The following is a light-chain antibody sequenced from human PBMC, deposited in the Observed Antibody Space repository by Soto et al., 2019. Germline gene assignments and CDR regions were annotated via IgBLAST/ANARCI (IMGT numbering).Light chain of an antibody. V-gene: IGKV3-15*01. Sequence: EIVMTQSPATLSVSPGERATLSCRASQSVSSNFAWYQQKPGQAPRLLIYGASTRATGIPARFSGSGSGTEFTLTISSLQSEYFAVYYCQQYNNWPGTFGQGTKVEIK. CDR2: GAS. CDR1: QSVSSN. J-gene: IGKJ1*01. CDR3: QQYNNWPGT.